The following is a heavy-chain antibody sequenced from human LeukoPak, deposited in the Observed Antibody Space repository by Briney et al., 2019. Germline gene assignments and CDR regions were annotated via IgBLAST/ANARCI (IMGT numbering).Heavy chain of an antibody. D-gene: IGHD3-16*02. CDR3: AKSYVWGSYRLGSGAFDI. Sequence: PGGSLRLSCAASGFTVSSNYMSWVRQAPGKGLEWVSVIYSGGSTYYADSVKGRFTISRDNSKNTLYLQMNSLRAEDTAVYYCAKSYVWGSYRLGSGAFDIWGQGTMVTVSS. V-gene: IGHV3-66*01. CDR2: IYSGGST. J-gene: IGHJ3*02. CDR1: GFTVSSNY.